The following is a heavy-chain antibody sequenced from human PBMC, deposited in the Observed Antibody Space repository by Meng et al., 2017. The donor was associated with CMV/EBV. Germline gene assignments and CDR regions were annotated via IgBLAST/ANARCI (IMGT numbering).Heavy chain of an antibody. CDR1: GFTFCSYS. D-gene: IGHD2-2*01. CDR3: ARDHCSSTSCYLLYYYYGMDV. CDR2: ISSSSSTI. Sequence: GEPLKIPCAASGFTFCSYSMNWVRPAPGKGLEWVSYISSSSSTIYYADSVKGRFTISRDNAKNSLYLQMNSLRAEDTAVYYCARDHCSSTSCYLLYYYYGMDVWGQGTTVTVSS. V-gene: IGHV3-48*04. J-gene: IGHJ6*02.